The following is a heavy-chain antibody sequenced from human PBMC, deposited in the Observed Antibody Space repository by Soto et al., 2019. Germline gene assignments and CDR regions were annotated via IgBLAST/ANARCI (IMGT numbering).Heavy chain of an antibody. CDR1: GFTFSSYS. CDR3: ARIEQSGYSYGYFNY. CDR2: ISSSSSYI. J-gene: IGHJ4*02. Sequence: EVQLVESGGGLVKPGGSLRLSCAASGFTFSSYSMNWVRQAPGKGLEWVSSISSSSSYIYYADSVKGRFTISRDNAKNSLYLQMNSPRAEDTAVYYCARIEQSGYSYGYFNYWGQGTLVTVSS. V-gene: IGHV3-21*01. D-gene: IGHD5-18*01.